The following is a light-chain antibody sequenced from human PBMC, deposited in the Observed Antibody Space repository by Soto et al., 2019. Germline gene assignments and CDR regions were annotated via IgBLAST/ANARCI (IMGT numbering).Light chain of an antibody. CDR2: GAS. J-gene: IGKJ1*01. Sequence: EFRLTQSPGTLSLSPAERATLSGRASQTVRNNYLAYYQQKPGQAPPLLIYGASTRGTGILARFSGSGSGTELTLTITSLEPEDFAVYYCQQRSNWPPTFGQGTKVDNK. CDR1: QTVRNNY. V-gene: IGKV3D-20*02. CDR3: QQRSNWPPT.